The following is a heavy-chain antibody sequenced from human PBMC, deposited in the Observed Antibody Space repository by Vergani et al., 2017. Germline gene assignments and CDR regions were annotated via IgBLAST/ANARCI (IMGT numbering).Heavy chain of an antibody. D-gene: IGHD1-1*01. J-gene: IGHJ4*02. CDR3: AKFPLNITTPDRGDF. CDR2: ISYDGDTT. Sequence: LQLVESGGGLVQPGGSLRLSCAASGSTVSGKYMTWVRQAPGKGLEWVALISYDGDTTYYEDSVKGRFTISRDNSKNTLFLQMHSLRVEDTALYYCAKFPLNITTPDRGDFWGQGSLVTVSS. V-gene: IGHV3-30*18. CDR1: GSTVSGKY.